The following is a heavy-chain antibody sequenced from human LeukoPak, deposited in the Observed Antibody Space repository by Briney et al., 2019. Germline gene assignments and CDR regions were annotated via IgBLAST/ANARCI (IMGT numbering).Heavy chain of an antibody. D-gene: IGHD4-23*01. CDR3: ARAVGPFDY. CDR1: GFTFSSYG. J-gene: IGHJ4*02. Sequence: GRSLRLSCAASGFTFSSYGMHWVRQAPGKGLEWVAVIWYDGSNKYYVDSVKGRFTISRDNSKNTLYLQMDSLRAEDTAVYFCARAVGPFDYWGQGTLVTVSS. V-gene: IGHV3-33*01. CDR2: IWYDGSNK.